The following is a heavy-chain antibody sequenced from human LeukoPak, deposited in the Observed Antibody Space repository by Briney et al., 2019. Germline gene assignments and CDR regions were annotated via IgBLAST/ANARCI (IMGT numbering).Heavy chain of an antibody. J-gene: IGHJ4*02. CDR2: IYYSGST. CDR1: GGSISSSTYY. Sequence: KPSETPSLTCTVSGGSISSSTYYWGWIRQPPGKGLEWFGSIYYSGSTYYNPSLKSRVTISVNTSKNQFSLKLSSVTAADTAVYYCARSEQWLVPLDHWGQGTLVTVSS. V-gene: IGHV4-39*07. CDR3: ARSEQWLVPLDH. D-gene: IGHD6-19*01.